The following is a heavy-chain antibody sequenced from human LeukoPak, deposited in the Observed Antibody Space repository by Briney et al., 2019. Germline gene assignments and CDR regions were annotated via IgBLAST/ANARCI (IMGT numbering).Heavy chain of an antibody. J-gene: IGHJ4*02. CDR1: GGSISSYY. D-gene: IGHD5-24*01. Sequence: SETLSLTFTVSGGSISSYYWNWIRQPPGKGLEWIGYIYHSGNTKYNPSLKSRVTISVETSKNQFSLKLSSVTAADTAVYYCARAGGAWLQSMGPLDYWGQGTLVTVSS. CDR3: ARAGGAWLQSMGPLDY. CDR2: IYHSGNT. V-gene: IGHV4-59*01.